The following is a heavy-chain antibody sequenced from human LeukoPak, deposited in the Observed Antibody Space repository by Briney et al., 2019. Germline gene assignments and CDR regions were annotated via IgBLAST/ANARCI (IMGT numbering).Heavy chain of an antibody. D-gene: IGHD5-18*01. CDR3: AKDLEDTAMVLGY. Sequence: PGGSLRLSCAASGFTFSSYAMSWVRQAPGKGLEWVAVIWYDGSNKYYADSVKGRFTISRDNSKNTLYLQMNSLRAEDTAVYYCAKDLEDTAMVLGYWGQGTLVTVSS. J-gene: IGHJ4*02. CDR2: IWYDGSNK. CDR1: GFTFSSYA. V-gene: IGHV3-33*06.